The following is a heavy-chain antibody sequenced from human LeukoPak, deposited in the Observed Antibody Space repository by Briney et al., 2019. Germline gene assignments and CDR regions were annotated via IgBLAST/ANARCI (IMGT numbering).Heavy chain of an antibody. J-gene: IGHJ4*02. D-gene: IGHD3-3*01. CDR1: GGSISSSSYY. Sequence: SETLSLTCTVSGGSISSSSYYWGWIRQPPGKGLAWIGSIYYSGSTYYNPSLKSRVTISVDTSKNQFSLKLSSVTAADTAVYYCARRPYVFWSGYYDYWGQGTLVTVSS. CDR3: ARRPYVFWSGYYDY. V-gene: IGHV4-39*01. CDR2: IYYSGST.